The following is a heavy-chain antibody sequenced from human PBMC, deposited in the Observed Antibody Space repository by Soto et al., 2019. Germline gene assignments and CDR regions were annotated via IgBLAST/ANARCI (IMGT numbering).Heavy chain of an antibody. Sequence: PSETLSLTCTVSGGSVSSGSYYRSWIRQPPGKGLEWIGYIYYSGSTNYNPSLKSRVTISVDTSKNQFSLKLSSVTAADTAVYYCATRRFSSPEFSPWGQGTLVTVSS. CDR2: IYYSGST. J-gene: IGHJ5*02. CDR1: GGSVSSGSYY. CDR3: ATRRFSSPEFSP. D-gene: IGHD3-10*01. V-gene: IGHV4-61*01.